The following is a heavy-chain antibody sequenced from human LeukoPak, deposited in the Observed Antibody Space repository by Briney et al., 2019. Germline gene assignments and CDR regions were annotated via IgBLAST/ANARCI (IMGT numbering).Heavy chain of an antibody. V-gene: IGHV4-59*08. CDR1: GYSISSGYY. CDR3: ARQGRHIAAAGHWYFDL. D-gene: IGHD6-13*01. Sequence: SETLSLTCTVSGYSISSGYYWSWTRQPPGKGLEWIGYIYYSGSTNYNPSLKSRVTISVDTSKNQFSLKVSSVTAADTAVYYCARQGRHIAAAGHWYFDLWGRGTLVTVSS. J-gene: IGHJ2*01. CDR2: IYYSGST.